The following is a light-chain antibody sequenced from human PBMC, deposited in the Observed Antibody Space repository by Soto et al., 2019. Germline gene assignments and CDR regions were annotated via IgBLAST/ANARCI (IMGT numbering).Light chain of an antibody. V-gene: IGKV3-20*01. CDR1: QSFTTR. J-gene: IGKJ5*01. CDR2: RAS. Sequence: IVLTQSPGTLSLSPGERVTLSCSASQSFTTRLAWYQHKPGQATRLLMARASSRAPGVTVRLSGTGSGTDFTLTISRLETEDFAMYYCQQYGGSPITFGLGTRLEI. CDR3: QQYGGSPIT.